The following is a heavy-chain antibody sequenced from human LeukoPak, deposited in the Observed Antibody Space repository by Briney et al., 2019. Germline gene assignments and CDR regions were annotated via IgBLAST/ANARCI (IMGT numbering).Heavy chain of an antibody. CDR2: INHSGST. Sequence: SETLSLTCAVYGGSFSGYYWSWIRQPPGKGLEWIGEINHSGSTNYNPSLKSRVTISVDTSKNQFSLRLSSVTAADTAVYFCARQYPAGNRLSHIDYWGQGTLVTVPS. CDR1: GGSFSGYY. J-gene: IGHJ4*02. D-gene: IGHD2-15*01. CDR3: ARQYPAGNRLSHIDY. V-gene: IGHV4-34*01.